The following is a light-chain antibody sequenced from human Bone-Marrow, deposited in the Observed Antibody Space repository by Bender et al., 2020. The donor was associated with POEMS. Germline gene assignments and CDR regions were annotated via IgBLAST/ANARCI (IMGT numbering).Light chain of an antibody. CDR3: SSYTSSTTLV. CDR2: DVN. Sequence: QSALTQTASVSGSPGQSITISCTGTSSDVGGYNFVSWFQQHPGKAPQLMIYDVNIRPSGVSNRFSGSKSGNTASLTISGLQAEDEADYYCSSYTSSTTLVFGGGTKLTVL. CDR1: SSDVGGYNF. V-gene: IGLV2-14*01. J-gene: IGLJ2*01.